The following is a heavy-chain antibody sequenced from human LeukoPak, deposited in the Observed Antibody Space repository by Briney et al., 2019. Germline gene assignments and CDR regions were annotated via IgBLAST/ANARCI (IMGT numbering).Heavy chain of an antibody. CDR3: AKDPPGHGPDFDY. CDR1: GFTFSQYW. Sequence: GGSLRLSCAASGFTFSQYWMSWVRQAPGKGREWVANIKHDGREKQDGSEKNYVDYVKGRFTISRDNAKNSLYLQMNSLRAEDTAVYYCAKDPPGHGPDFDYWGQGTLVTVSS. D-gene: IGHD4-17*01. V-gene: IGHV3-7*03. J-gene: IGHJ4*02. CDR2: IKHDGREKQDGSEK.